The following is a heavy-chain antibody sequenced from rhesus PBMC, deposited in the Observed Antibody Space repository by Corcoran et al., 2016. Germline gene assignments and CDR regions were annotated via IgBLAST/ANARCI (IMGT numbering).Heavy chain of an antibody. V-gene: IGHV4-127*01. CDR1: GYSISSGYD. Sequence: QVQLQESGPGVVKPSETLSLTCAVSGYSISSGYDWSWIRQPPGKGLEWIGYIYGSSGNTNYNPSLKIRVTISKDTSKNQFSLTLSSVTAADTAVYYCAREYCTSTTCYGFDYWGQGVLVTVSS. D-gene: IGHD2-2*01. CDR2: IYGSSGNT. CDR3: AREYCTSTTCYGFDY. J-gene: IGHJ4*01.